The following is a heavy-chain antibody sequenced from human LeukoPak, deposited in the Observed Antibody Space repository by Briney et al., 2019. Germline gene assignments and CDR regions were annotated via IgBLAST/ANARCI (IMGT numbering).Heavy chain of an antibody. J-gene: IGHJ4*02. D-gene: IGHD3-16*01. CDR1: GFTFSSYS. CDR2: IKQDGSEK. Sequence: GGSLRLSCAASGFTFSSYSMNWVRQAPGKGLEWVANIKQDGSEKYYVDSVKGRFTISRDNAKNSLHLQMNSLRAEDTAVYYCARGLWADYWGQGTLVTVSS. CDR3: ARGLWADY. V-gene: IGHV3-7*01.